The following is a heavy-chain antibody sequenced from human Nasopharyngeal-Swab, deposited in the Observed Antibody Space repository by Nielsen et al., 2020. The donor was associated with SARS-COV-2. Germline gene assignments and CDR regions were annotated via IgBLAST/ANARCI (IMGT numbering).Heavy chain of an antibody. CDR2: IWYDGSNK. V-gene: IGHV3-33*01. Sequence: SCAASGFTFSSYGMHWARQPPGKGLERVAVIWYDGSNKYYADPVKGRFTISRDNSKNTLYLQMNSLRAEDTAVYYCARDFPFGGDVVYWGQGTLVTVSS. D-gene: IGHD3-10*01. CDR1: GFTFSSYG. CDR3: ARDFPFGGDVVY. J-gene: IGHJ4*02.